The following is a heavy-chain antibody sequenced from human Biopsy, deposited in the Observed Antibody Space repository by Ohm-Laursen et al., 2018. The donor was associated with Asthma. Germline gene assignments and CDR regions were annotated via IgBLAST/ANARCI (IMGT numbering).Heavy chain of an antibody. V-gene: IGHV3-9*01. D-gene: IGHD6-13*01. CDR3: VKDIRLQLWGFDS. CDR2: VSWNNGSI. CDR1: GFTFDDYA. J-gene: IGHJ4*02. Sequence: SLRLSCAASGFTFDDYAMHWVRQAPGKGLEWVSGVSWNNGSIDYADSVKGRLTISRDNAKNSLYLQMNSLRGADTALYYCVKDIRLQLWGFDSWGQGTLVTVSS.